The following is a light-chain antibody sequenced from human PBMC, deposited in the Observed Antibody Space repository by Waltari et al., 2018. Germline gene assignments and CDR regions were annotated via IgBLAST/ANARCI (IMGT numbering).Light chain of an antibody. CDR3: SSYAGGSWV. V-gene: IGLV2-23*02. J-gene: IGLJ3*02. Sequence: QSALTQPASVFGSPGQSITISCTGTSSDIGTYNLASWCQQYPGKDPKLIIYGVSKRPSVVSNHFSGSKSGNTASLTISGLQAEDEAHYYCSSYAGGSWVFGRGTKVTVL. CDR2: GVS. CDR1: SSDIGTYNL.